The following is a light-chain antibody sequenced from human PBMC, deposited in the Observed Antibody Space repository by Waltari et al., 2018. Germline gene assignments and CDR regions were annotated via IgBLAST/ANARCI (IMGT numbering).Light chain of an antibody. J-gene: IGLJ2*01. CDR1: SSDVGGYNY. V-gene: IGLV2-11*01. Sequence: QSALTQPRSVSGSPGQSVTISCTGTSSDVGGYNYVSWYQQHPGKAPKLMIFEVSNRPSGVSNRFSGSKSGNTASLTISGLQAEDEADYYCCSYAGSFMVVFGGGTKLTVL. CDR3: CSYAGSFMVV. CDR2: EVS.